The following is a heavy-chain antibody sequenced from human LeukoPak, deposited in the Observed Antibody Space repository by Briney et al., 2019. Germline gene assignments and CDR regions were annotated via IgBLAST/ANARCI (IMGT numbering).Heavy chain of an antibody. CDR1: GFTFSSYG. Sequence: GGSLRLSCAASGFTFSSYGMHWVRQAPGKGLEWVSNIKYDGSDKYYVDSVKGRFTLSRDNARNSLYLQMNSLRADDTAVYYCARLAEAGFDYWGQGTLVTVSS. J-gene: IGHJ4*02. CDR2: IKYDGSDK. V-gene: IGHV3-7*01. CDR3: ARLAEAGFDY. D-gene: IGHD6-19*01.